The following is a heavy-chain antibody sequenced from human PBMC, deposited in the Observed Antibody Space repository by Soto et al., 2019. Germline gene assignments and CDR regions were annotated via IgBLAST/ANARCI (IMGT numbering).Heavy chain of an antibody. V-gene: IGHV3-9*01. CDR3: AKDTGDSSGYYYYYYYGMDV. CDR2: ITWNSVNI. Sequence: LRLSCAASGFIFDNYAMHLVRQAPWKGLEWVSGITWNSVNIGYADSVKGRFTISRDNAENSLYLQMNSLRPEDTALYFCAKDTGDSSGYYYYYYYGMDVWGQGTTVTVSS. CDR1: GFIFDNYA. J-gene: IGHJ6*02. D-gene: IGHD3-22*01.